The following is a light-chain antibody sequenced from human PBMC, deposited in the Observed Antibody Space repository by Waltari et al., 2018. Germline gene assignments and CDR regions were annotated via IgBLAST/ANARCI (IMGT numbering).Light chain of an antibody. V-gene: IGLV2-8*01. Sequence: QSALTQPPSASGSPGQSVPISCPGTSSDVGYYVPWYQQHPGKAPKLMISEVTKRPSGVPDRFSGSKSGNTASLTVSGLQAEDEADYYCSSYAGSNNLVFGGGTKLTVL. CDR2: EVT. J-gene: IGLJ2*01. CDR1: SSDVGYY. CDR3: SSYAGSNNLV.